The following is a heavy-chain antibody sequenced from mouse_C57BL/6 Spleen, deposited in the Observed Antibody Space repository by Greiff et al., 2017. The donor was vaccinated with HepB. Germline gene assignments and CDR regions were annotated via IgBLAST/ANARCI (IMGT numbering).Heavy chain of an antibody. J-gene: IGHJ1*03. Sequence: QVQLQQPGTELVKPGASVKLSCKASGYTFTSYWMHWVKQRPGQGLEWIGNINPSNGGTNYNEKFKSKATLTVDKSSSTAYMQLSSLTSEDAAVYYCARLGDYGRVSYWYFDVWGTGTTVTVSS. D-gene: IGHD1-1*01. CDR3: ARLGDYGRVSYWYFDV. CDR2: INPSNGGT. V-gene: IGHV1-53*01. CDR1: GYTFTSYW.